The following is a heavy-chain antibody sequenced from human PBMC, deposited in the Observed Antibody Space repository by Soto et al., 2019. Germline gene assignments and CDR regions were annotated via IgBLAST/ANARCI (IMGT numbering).Heavy chain of an antibody. CDR1: GFTFSNYA. J-gene: IGHJ4*02. V-gene: IGHV3-23*01. Sequence: EVQLLESGGGLVQPGGSLRLSCAASGFTFSNYAMSWVRQAPGKGLGWVSTINTSGGNTYFADSVKGRFTISRDNSKNTLYLQINSLRDEDTAIYYCANRGKYYFDYWGQGILVTVSS. CDR2: INTSGGNT. CDR3: ANRGKYYFDY.